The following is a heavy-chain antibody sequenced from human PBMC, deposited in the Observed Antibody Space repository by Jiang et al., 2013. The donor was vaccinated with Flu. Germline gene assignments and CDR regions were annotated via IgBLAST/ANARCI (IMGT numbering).Heavy chain of an antibody. CDR3: ARDDIVVVVAATRYYGMDV. D-gene: IGHD2-15*01. CDR1: GGTFSSYA. V-gene: IGHV1-69*04. CDR2: IIPILGIA. J-gene: IGHJ6*04. Sequence: EVKKPGSSVKVSCKASGGTFSSYAISWVRQAPGQGLEWMGRIIPILGIANYAQKFQGRVTITADKSTSTAYMELSSLRSEDTAVYYCARDDIVVVVAATRYYGMDVWGKGTTVTVSS.